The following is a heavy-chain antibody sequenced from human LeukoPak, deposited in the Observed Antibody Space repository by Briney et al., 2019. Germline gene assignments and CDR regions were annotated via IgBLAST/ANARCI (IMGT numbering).Heavy chain of an antibody. J-gene: IGHJ5*02. D-gene: IGHD5-12*01. CDR1: GGSISSSSYY. CDR2: IYYSGST. V-gene: IGHV4-39*07. Sequence: SETLSLTCTVSGGSISSSSYYWGWIRLPPGKGLEWIGSIYYSGSTYYNPSLKSRVTISVDTSKNQFSLKLSSVTAADTAVYYCARASAADDYHWFDPWGQGTLVTVSS. CDR3: ARASAADDYHWFDP.